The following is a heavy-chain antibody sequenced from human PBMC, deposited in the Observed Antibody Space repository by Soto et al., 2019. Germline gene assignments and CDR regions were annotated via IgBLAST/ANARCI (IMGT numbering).Heavy chain of an antibody. D-gene: IGHD3-22*01. J-gene: IGHJ6*02. CDR3: AMQYYYDSSGYTPSANYYYYGMDV. CDR1: GGSFSGYY. V-gene: IGHV4-34*01. CDR2: INHSGST. Sequence: SETLSLTXAVYGGSFSGYYWSWIRQPPGKGLEWIGEINHSGSTNYNPSLKSRVTISVDTSKNQFSLKLSSVAAADTAVYYCAMQYYYDSSGYTPSANYYYYGMDVWGQGTTVTV.